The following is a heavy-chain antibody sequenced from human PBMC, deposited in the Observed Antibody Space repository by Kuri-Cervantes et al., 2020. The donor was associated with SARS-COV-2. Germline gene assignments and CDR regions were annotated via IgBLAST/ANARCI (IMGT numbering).Heavy chain of an antibody. D-gene: IGHD6-13*01. J-gene: IGHJ4*02. CDR1: GFTFSNSD. V-gene: IGHV3-19*01. CDR3: VRHKAAAGIVAPD. CDR2: VSWNGSRA. Sequence: GESLKISCAASGFTFSNSDMNWVRQALGKGLEWVSGVSWNGSRAHYADSVKGRFIISRDNSRNFLYQQMNSLRPEDMAVYYCVRHKAAAGIVAPDWGQGTLVTVSS.